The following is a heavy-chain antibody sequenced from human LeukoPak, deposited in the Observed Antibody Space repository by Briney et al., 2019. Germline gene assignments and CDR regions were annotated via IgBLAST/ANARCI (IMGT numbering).Heavy chain of an antibody. CDR1: GGTFSSYA. CDR3: ATELRGYSFGYDS. J-gene: IGHJ5*01. D-gene: IGHD5-12*01. CDR2: ITVMSGTA. V-gene: IGHV1-69*05. Sequence: SVKVSCKASGGTFSSYAIAWVRQAPGQGLEWMGRITVMSGTANYAQKFQDRVTITTDESTRTSYMEVGSLRSEDTAVYFCATELRGYSFGYDSWGQGTLVTVSS.